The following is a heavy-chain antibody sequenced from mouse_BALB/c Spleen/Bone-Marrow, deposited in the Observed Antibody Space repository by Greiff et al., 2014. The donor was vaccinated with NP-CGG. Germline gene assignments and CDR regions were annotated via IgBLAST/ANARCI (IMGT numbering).Heavy chain of an antibody. J-gene: IGHJ3*01. CDR1: GYTFTSYD. CDR2: IFPGDGST. V-gene: IGHV1S56*01. D-gene: IGHD2-4*01. Sequence: QVQLQQPGAELVKPGASVKLSCKASGYTFTSYDIDWVRQRPEQGLEWIGWIFPGDGSTKYNEKFKGKATLTTDKSSSTAYMQLSRLTSEDSAVYFCARRVYYDYDGGAWFAYWGQGTLATVSA. CDR3: ARRVYYDYDGGAWFAY.